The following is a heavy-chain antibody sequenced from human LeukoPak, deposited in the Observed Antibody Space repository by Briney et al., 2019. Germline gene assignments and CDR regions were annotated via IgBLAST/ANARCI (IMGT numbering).Heavy chain of an antibody. V-gene: IGHV1-69*13. CDR2: IIPIFGTA. CDR1: GGTFSSYA. J-gene: IGHJ3*02. Sequence: VASVKVSCKASGGTFSSYAISWVRQAPGQGLEWMGGIIPIFGTANYAQKFQGRVTITADESTSTAYMELSSLRSEDTAVYYCANFDWPTGDFDIWGQGTMVTVSS. CDR3: ANFDWPTGDFDI. D-gene: IGHD3-9*01.